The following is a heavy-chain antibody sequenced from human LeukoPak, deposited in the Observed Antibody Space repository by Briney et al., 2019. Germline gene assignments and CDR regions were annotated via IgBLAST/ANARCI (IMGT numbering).Heavy chain of an antibody. Sequence: PSETLSLTCTVSGGSISSSSYYWGWIRQPPGKGLEWIGSIYYSGSTYYNPSLKSRVTISVDTSKNQFSLKLSSVTAADTAVYYCARHDCSSTSCYTLFDYWGQGTLVTVSS. D-gene: IGHD2-2*02. CDR1: GGSISSSSYY. CDR2: IYYSGST. CDR3: ARHDCSSTSCYTLFDY. J-gene: IGHJ4*02. V-gene: IGHV4-39*01.